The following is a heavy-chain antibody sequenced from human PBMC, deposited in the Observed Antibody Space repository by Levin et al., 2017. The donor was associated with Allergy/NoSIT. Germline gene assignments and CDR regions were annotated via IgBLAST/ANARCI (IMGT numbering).Heavy chain of an antibody. Sequence: GESLKISCTASGFTFSNAWMSWVRQASGKGLEWVGRTKRKTDGGTTGYASPGKARFTLPRHDSKDTLYLQKKSLKAEYTAVYYCTTDRKISGQQLGAGHDSWGQGTLVTVSS. D-gene: IGHD6-13*01. CDR3: TTDRKISGQQLGAGHDS. V-gene: IGHV3-15*01. J-gene: IGHJ4*02. CDR2: TKRKTDGGTT. CDR1: GFTFSNAW.